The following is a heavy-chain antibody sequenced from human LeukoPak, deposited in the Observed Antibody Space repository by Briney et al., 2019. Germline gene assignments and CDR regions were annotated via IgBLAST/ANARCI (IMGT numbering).Heavy chain of an antibody. V-gene: IGHV4-34*01. CDR3: ARVSYYYGSAPFDY. CDR1: GGSFSGYY. D-gene: IGHD3-10*01. CDR2: INHSGST. J-gene: IGHJ4*02. Sequence: PSETLSLTCAVYGGSFSGYYWSWLRQPPGKGLEWIGEINHSGSTNYNPSLKSRVTISVDTSKNQFSLKLSSVTAADTAVYYCARVSYYYGSAPFDYWGQGTLVTVSS.